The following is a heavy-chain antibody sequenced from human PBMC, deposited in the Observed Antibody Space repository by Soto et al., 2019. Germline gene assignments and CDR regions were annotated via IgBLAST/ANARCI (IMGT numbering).Heavy chain of an antibody. D-gene: IGHD4-4*01. CDR2: IYYSGST. J-gene: IGHJ6*02. V-gene: IGHV4-30-4*01. CDR1: GGSISSGDYY. CDR3: ARDKYSNYYYYGMDV. Sequence: SETLSLTCTVSGGSISSGDYYWSWIRQPPGKGLEWIGYIYYSGSTYYNPSLKSRVTISVDTSKNQFSLKLSSVTAADTAVYYCARDKYSNYYYYGMDVWGQGTTVTVS.